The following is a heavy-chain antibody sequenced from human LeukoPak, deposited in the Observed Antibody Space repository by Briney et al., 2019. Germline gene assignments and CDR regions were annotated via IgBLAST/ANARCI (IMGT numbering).Heavy chain of an antibody. CDR2: IDTAGYT. CDR1: GFTFSSYD. CDR3: ARVGEGGKGFDY. Sequence: GGSLRLPCAASGFTFSSYDMHWVRLTTGKGLEWVSAIDTAGYTYYPGSVKGRFTISRENAKNSLYLQMNSLRAGDTAVYYCARVGEGGKGFDYWGQGTLVTVSS. D-gene: IGHD4-23*01. J-gene: IGHJ4*02. V-gene: IGHV3-13*01.